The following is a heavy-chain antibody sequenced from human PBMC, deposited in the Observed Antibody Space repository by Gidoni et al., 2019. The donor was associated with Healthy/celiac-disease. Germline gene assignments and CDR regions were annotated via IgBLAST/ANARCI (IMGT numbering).Heavy chain of an antibody. CDR2: ISGSGGST. CDR3: AKGFTQLVGGGNDY. Sequence: EVQLLESGGGLVQPGGSLRLSCAASGFTFSSYAMSWVRQAPGKGLEVVSAISGSGGSTYSADSVKGRFTISIDNSKNTLYLQMNSLRAEDTAVYYCAKGFTQLVGGGNDYWGQGTLVTVSS. J-gene: IGHJ4*02. V-gene: IGHV3-23*01. CDR1: GFTFSSYA. D-gene: IGHD6-6*01.